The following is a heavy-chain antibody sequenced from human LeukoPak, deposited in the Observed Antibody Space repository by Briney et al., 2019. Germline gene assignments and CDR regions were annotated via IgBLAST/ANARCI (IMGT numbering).Heavy chain of an antibody. Sequence: SETLSLTCTVSGGSISSSSYYWGWIRQPPGKGPEWIVSIYYSGSTYYNPSLKSRVTISVDTSKNQFSLKLSSVTAADTAVYYCASQTPFNYYGSGSYPYYWGQGTLVTVSS. V-gene: IGHV4-39*01. CDR1: GGSISSSSYY. CDR3: ASQTPFNYYGSGSYPYY. D-gene: IGHD3-10*01. J-gene: IGHJ4*02. CDR2: IYYSGST.